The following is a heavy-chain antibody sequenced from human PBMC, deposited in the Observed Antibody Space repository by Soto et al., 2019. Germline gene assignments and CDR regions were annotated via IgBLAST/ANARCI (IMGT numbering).Heavy chain of an antibody. CDR1: GFPVSSNY. V-gene: IGHV3-53*01. D-gene: IGHD6-19*01. CDR2: IYSGGST. Sequence: GGSLSLSCPASGFPVSSNYMSWVRQAPGKGLKGVSVIYSGGSTYYVDSVTGRFTISRDNSKNTLYLPINSLRAEHTAVYYCARSVYSSGWPWFDYWGQGTLVTVSS. CDR3: ARSVYSSGWPWFDY. J-gene: IGHJ4*02.